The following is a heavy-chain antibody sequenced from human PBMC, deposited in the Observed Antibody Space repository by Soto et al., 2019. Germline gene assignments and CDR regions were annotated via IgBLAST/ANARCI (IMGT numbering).Heavy chain of an antibody. J-gene: IGHJ4*02. CDR1: CGSFSGYY. Sequence: SETLSLTCAVYCGSFSGYYRSCIRQPPGKGLEWIGEINHRGSTNYNPSLKSRVTISVDTSKNQFSLKLSSVTAADTAVYYCARKGRNGGYYFDYWGQGTLVTVSS. V-gene: IGHV4-34*01. CDR2: INHRGST. CDR3: ARKGRNGGYYFDY. D-gene: IGHD2-8*01.